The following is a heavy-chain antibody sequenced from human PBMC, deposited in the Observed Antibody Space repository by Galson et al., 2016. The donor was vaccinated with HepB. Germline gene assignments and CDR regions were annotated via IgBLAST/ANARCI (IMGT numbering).Heavy chain of an antibody. CDR1: GFTFSTYA. D-gene: IGHD3-10*01. CDR2: IRGSGGST. J-gene: IGHJ4*02. Sequence: SLRLSCAASGFTFSTYAMSWVRQAPGKGLEWVSAIRGSGGSTNYADSVKGRFTISRDKFKNTLYLQMNSLRAEDTALYSCAIDLRVPADYGSGSYWGQGTLVTVSS. V-gene: IGHV3-23*01. CDR3: AIDLRVPADYGSGSY.